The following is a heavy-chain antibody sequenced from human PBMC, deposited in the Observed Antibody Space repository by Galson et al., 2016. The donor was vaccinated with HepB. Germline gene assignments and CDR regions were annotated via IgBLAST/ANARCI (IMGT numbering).Heavy chain of an antibody. V-gene: IGHV2-5*02. J-gene: IGHJ5*02. CDR2: IYWDDDK. CDR3: AHIPALETSYSYGKGDWFDP. D-gene: IGHD5-18*01. Sequence: PALVKPTQTLTLTCAFSGFSLSTSGMGVGWIRQPPGKALEWLALIYWDDDKRYSPSLKSRLTINKDTSKDQVVLTMTNMGPVDTATYYCAHIPALETSYSYGKGDWFDPWGQGTLVTVSS. CDR1: GFSLSTSGMG.